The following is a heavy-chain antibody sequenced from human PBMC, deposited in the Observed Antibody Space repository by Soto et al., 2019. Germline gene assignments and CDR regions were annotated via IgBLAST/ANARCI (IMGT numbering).Heavy chain of an antibody. CDR1: GFTFSSYS. CDR2: ISSSSSYI. CDR3: ARDGIAARPLLYCMDV. V-gene: IGHV3-21*01. D-gene: IGHD6-6*01. Sequence: EVQLVESGGGLVKPGGSLRLSCAASGFTFSSYSMNWVRQAPGKGLEWVSSISSSSSYIYYADSVKGRFTISRDNAKNSLYLQMNSLRAEDTAVYYCARDGIAARPLLYCMDVWGQGTTVTVSS. J-gene: IGHJ6*02.